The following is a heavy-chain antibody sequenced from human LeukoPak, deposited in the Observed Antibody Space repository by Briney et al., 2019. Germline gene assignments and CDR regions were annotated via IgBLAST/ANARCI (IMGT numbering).Heavy chain of an antibody. J-gene: IGHJ4*02. CDR3: ARGGSENDY. Sequence: PGGSLRLSCAASGFTFSSYWMSWVRQAPGKGLEWVANIKEDGSEKNYVDSVKGRFTISRDNAKNPLYLQMNSLRAEDTAVYYCARGGSENDYWGQGTLVTVSS. D-gene: IGHD3-10*01. V-gene: IGHV3-7*01. CDR2: IKEDGSEK. CDR1: GFTFSSYW.